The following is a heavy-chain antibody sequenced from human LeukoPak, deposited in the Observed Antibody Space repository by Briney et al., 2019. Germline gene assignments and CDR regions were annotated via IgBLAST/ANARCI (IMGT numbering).Heavy chain of an antibody. Sequence: ASVKVSCKASGYSFSTHWMHWVRQAPGQGLEWMGIINPSGGSTSYAQKFQGRVTMTRDTSTSTVYMELSSLRSEDTAVYYCARGGHIAAAGIPLLDYWGQGTLVTVSS. J-gene: IGHJ4*02. CDR1: GYSFSTHW. CDR3: ARGGHIAAAGIPLLDY. V-gene: IGHV1-46*01. D-gene: IGHD6-13*01. CDR2: INPSGGST.